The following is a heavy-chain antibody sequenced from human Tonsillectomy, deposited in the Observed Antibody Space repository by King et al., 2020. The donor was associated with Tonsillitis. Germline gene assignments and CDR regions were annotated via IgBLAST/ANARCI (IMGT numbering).Heavy chain of an antibody. CDR3: ARGSSYDFWSGSPPNRYYFDY. J-gene: IGHJ4*02. V-gene: IGHV1-18*04. D-gene: IGHD3-3*01. CDR2: ISAYNGNT. Sequence: VQLVQSGAEVKKPGASVKVSCKASGYTFTSYGISWVRQAPGQGLEWMGWISAYNGNTNYAQKLQGRVTMTTDTSTSTAYMELRSLRSDDTAVYYCARGSSYDFWSGSPPNRYYFDYWGQGTLVTVSS. CDR1: GYTFTSYG.